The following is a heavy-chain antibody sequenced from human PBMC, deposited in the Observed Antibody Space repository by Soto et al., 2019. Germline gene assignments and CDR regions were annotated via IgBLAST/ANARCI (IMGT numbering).Heavy chain of an antibody. CDR3: ARRGITMVRGVIADYGMDV. V-gene: IGHV5-51*01. J-gene: IGHJ6*02. CDR1: GYSFTSYW. CDR2: IYPGDSDT. Sequence: GESLKISCEGSGYSFTSYWIGWVRQMPGKGLEWMGIIYPGDSDTRYSPSFQGQVTISADKSISTAYLQWSSLKASDTAMYYCARRGITMVRGVIADYGMDVWGQGTTVTVSS. D-gene: IGHD3-10*01.